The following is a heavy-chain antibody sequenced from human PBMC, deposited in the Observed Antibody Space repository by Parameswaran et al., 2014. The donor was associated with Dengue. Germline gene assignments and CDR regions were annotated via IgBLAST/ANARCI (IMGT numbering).Heavy chain of an antibody. CDR3: ALRVVGRTYYFDY. D-gene: IGHD2-21*01. J-gene: IGHJ4*02. Sequence: WVRQAPGQGLEWMGGIIPIFGTANYAQKFQGRVTITADESTSTAYMELSSLRSEDTAVYYCALRVVGRTYYFDYWGQGTLVTVSS. CDR2: IIPIFGTA. V-gene: IGHV1-69*01.